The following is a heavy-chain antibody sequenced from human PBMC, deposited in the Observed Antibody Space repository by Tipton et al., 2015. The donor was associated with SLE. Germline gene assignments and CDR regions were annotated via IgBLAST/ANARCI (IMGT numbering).Heavy chain of an antibody. CDR2: VYTSGTT. D-gene: IGHD3-3*01. Sequence: TLSLTCTVSGASISSGSYYWSWIRQPAGKGLEWIGRVYTSGTTNYNPSLKSRITISIDTSKNQFSLNLSSVTAADTAVYYCARAAGVAFDYWGQGNLVTVSS. CDR1: GASISSGSYY. CDR3: ARAAGVAFDY. J-gene: IGHJ4*02. V-gene: IGHV4-61*02.